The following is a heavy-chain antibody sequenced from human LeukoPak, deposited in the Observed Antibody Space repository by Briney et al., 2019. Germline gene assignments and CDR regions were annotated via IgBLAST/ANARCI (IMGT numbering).Heavy chain of an antibody. CDR2: ISGSGGST. D-gene: IGHD1-26*01. Sequence: PGGSLRLSCAASGFTFSSYAMSWVRQAPGKGLEWVSAISGSGGSTYYADSVKGRFTISRDNSKNTLYLQMNSLRAEDTAVYYCARDPRIVGAYFDYWGQGTLVTVSS. V-gene: IGHV3-23*01. J-gene: IGHJ4*02. CDR3: ARDPRIVGAYFDY. CDR1: GFTFSSYA.